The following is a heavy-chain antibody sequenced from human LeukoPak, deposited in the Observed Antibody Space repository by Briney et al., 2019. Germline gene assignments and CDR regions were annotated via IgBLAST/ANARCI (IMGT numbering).Heavy chain of an antibody. CDR1: GGSFSGYY. CDR2: INHSGST. J-gene: IGHJ3*02. CDR3: ARGRRGIATSPFDT. V-gene: IGHV4-34*01. Sequence: PSETLSLTCAVYGGSFSGYYWSWIRQPPGKGLEWIGEINHSGSTNHNPSLKSRVTISVDTSKNQFSLKLSSVTAADTAVYYCARGRRGIATSPFDTWGQGTMVTVSS. D-gene: IGHD6-13*01.